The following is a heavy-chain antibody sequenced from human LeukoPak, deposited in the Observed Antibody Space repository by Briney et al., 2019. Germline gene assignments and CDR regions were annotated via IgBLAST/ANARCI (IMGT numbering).Heavy chain of an antibody. CDR1: GFTFSSYS. J-gene: IGHJ4*02. CDR2: ISSSSSYI. Sequence: GGSLRLSCAASGFTFSSYSMNWVRRAPGKGLEWVSSISSSSSYIYYADSVKGRFTISRDNAKNTLYLQMNSLRAEDTAVYYCARVDCSGGSCYSTNFDYWGQGTLVTVSS. D-gene: IGHD2-15*01. V-gene: IGHV3-21*01. CDR3: ARVDCSGGSCYSTNFDY.